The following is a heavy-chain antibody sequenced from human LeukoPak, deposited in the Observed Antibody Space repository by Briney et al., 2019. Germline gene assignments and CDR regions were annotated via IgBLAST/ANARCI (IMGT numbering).Heavy chain of an antibody. CDR1: GGTFSSYA. CDR3: ARGDCSSTSCYTGFLGWFDP. Sequence: PVKVSCKASGGTFSSYAISWVRQAPGQGLEWMGGIIPIFGTANYAQKFQGRVTITADESTSTAYMELSSLRSEDTAVYYCARGDCSSTSCYTGFLGWFDPWGQGTLVTVSS. V-gene: IGHV1-69*13. CDR2: IIPIFGTA. J-gene: IGHJ5*02. D-gene: IGHD2-2*02.